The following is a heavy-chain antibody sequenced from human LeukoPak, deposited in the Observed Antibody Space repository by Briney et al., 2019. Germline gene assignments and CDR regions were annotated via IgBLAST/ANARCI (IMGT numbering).Heavy chain of an antibody. CDR3: ARVPETTVPETGDY. Sequence: SVKVSCKASGGTFSSYAISWVRQAPGQGLEWMGRIIPILGIANYAQKFQGRVVITADKSTSTAYMELSSLRSEDTAVYYCARVPETTVPETGDYWGQGTLVTVSS. CDR1: GGTFSSYA. CDR2: IIPILGIA. V-gene: IGHV1-69*04. J-gene: IGHJ4*02. D-gene: IGHD4-17*01.